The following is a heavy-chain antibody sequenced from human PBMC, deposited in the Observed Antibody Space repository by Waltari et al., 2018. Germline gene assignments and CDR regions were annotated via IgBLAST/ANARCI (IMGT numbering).Heavy chain of an antibody. V-gene: IGHV4-59*08. CDR2: FYYSGST. Sequence: QVQLQESGPGLVKPSETLSLTCTVSGGSISSYYWNWIRQPPGKGLEWIGHFYYSGSTHYNPSLKSRVTISVDTSKNQFSLKLSSVTAADTAVYYCARRGPGRGLRSVRFDPWGQGILVTVSS. CDR1: GGSISSYY. CDR3: ARRGPGRGLRSVRFDP. J-gene: IGHJ5*02. D-gene: IGHD3-10*01.